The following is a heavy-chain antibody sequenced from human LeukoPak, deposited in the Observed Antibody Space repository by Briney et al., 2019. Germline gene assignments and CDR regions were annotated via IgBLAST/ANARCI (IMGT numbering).Heavy chain of an antibody. D-gene: IGHD3-10*01. CDR3: ASDPGISGVYFDY. J-gene: IGHJ4*02. CDR2: INHSRST. Sequence: PSETLSLTCAVYGGSFSGYYWSWIRQPPGKGLEWIGEINHSRSTNYNPSLKSRVTISVDTSKNQFSLKLSSVTAADTAVYHCASDPGISGVYFDYWGQGTLVTVSS. V-gene: IGHV4-34*01. CDR1: GGSFSGYY.